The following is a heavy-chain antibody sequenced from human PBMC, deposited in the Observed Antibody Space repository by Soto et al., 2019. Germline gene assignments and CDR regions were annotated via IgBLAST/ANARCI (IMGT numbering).Heavy chain of an antibody. D-gene: IGHD5-18*01. CDR1: GGSISNGYYY. J-gene: IGHJ4*02. CDR2: IYHSGRT. CDR3: ASGRGYSYGSFDY. V-gene: IGHV4-31*03. Sequence: SETLSLTCTVSGGSISNGYYYWSWVRQNPGKGLEWIGHIYHSGRTYYNPSLKSRVTISVDTSKNQFSLKLSSVTAADTAMYYCASGRGYSYGSFDYWGQGTLVTVS.